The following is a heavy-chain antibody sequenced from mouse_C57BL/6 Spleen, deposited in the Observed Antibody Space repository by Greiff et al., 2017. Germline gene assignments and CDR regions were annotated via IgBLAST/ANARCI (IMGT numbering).Heavy chain of an antibody. V-gene: IGHV5-17*01. J-gene: IGHJ2*01. Sequence: DVQLVESGGGLVKPGGSLKLSCAASGFTFSDYGMHWVRQAPEKGLEWVAYISSGSSTIYYADTVKGRFTISRDNAKNTLFLQMTSLRSEDTAMYYCARGFRITTVVAYYFDYWGQGTTLTVSS. CDR1: GFTFSDYG. CDR3: ARGFRITTVVAYYFDY. D-gene: IGHD1-1*01. CDR2: ISSGSSTI.